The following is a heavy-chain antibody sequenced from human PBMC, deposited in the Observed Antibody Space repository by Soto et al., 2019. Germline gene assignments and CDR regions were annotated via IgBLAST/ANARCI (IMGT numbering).Heavy chain of an antibody. CDR2: INHSGST. D-gene: IGHD5-18*01. Sequence: SETLSLTCAVYGGSFSGYYWSWIRQPPGKGLEWIGEINHSGSTNYNPSLKSRVTISVDTSKNQFSLKLSSVTAADTAVYYCARWRIQLWRYYYYGMDVWGQGTTVTVS. CDR1: GGSFSGYY. J-gene: IGHJ6*02. CDR3: ARWRIQLWRYYYYGMDV. V-gene: IGHV4-34*01.